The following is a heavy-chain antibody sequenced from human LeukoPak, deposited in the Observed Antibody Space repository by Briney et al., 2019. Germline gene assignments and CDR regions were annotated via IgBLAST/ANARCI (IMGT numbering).Heavy chain of an antibody. D-gene: IGHD4-23*01. V-gene: IGHV4-39*07. J-gene: IGHJ4*02. Sequence: SETLSLTCTVSGGSISSSSYYWGWIRQPPGKWLEWIVSIYYSGSTYYNPSLKSRVTISVDHSKNQFSLKLTSVTAADTAVYYCAKEGNDYGANSIDYWGQGTLVTVSS. CDR3: AKEGNDYGANSIDY. CDR1: GGSISSSSYY. CDR2: IYYSGST.